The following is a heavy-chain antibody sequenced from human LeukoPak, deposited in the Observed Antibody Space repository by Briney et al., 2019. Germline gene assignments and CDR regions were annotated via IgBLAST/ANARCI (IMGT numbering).Heavy chain of an antibody. Sequence: SETLSLTCTVSGGSISSYYWSWIRQPPGKGLEWIGYIYYSGSTNHNPSLKSRVTISVDTSKNQFSLNLNSVTAADTAVYYCARDTVVPQGGMDVWGQGTTVTVSS. CDR2: IYYSGST. CDR1: GGSISSYY. CDR3: ARDTVVPQGGMDV. V-gene: IGHV4-59*01. D-gene: IGHD2-2*01. J-gene: IGHJ6*02.